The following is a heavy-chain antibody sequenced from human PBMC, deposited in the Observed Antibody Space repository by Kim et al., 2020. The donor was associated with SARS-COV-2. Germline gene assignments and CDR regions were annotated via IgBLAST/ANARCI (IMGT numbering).Heavy chain of an antibody. CDR3: AREIGYSSSWDQQTLFDY. V-gene: IGHV3-21*01. CDR1: GFTFSSYS. D-gene: IGHD6-13*01. J-gene: IGHJ4*02. CDR2: ISSSSSYI. Sequence: LSLTCAASGFTFSSYSMNWVRQAPGKGLEWVSSISSSSSYIYYADSVKGRFTISRDNAKNSLYLQMNSLRAEDTAVYYCAREIGYSSSWDQQTLFDYWGQGTLVTVSS.